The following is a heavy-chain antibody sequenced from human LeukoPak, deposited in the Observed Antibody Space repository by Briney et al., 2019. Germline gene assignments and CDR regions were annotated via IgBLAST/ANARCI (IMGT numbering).Heavy chain of an antibody. CDR3: TTHTTTMGNFDY. J-gene: IGHJ4*02. D-gene: IGHD4-23*01. CDR2: ISSSGSVT. V-gene: IGHV3-48*03. CDR1: GFTFSTYE. Sequence: GGSLRLSCAASGFTFSTYEMIWVRQAPGKGLEWVSYISSSGSVTYYADSVRGRFSIYRDNANNSLYLQMNSLRAEDTAVYYCTTHTTTMGNFDYWGQGTLVTVSS.